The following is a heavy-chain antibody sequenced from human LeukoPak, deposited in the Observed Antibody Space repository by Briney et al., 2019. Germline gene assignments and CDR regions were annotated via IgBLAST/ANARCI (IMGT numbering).Heavy chain of an antibody. CDR3: ASVRLLEERYYYYYYYMDV. D-gene: IGHD1-1*01. V-gene: IGHV3-21*01. Sequence: GGSLRLSCAASGFTFSSYSMNWVRQAPGKGLEWVSSISSSSSYIYYADSVKGRFTISRDNAKNSLYLQMNSLRAEDTAVYYCASVRLLEERYYYYYYYMDVWGKGTTVTVSS. J-gene: IGHJ6*03. CDR2: ISSSSSYI. CDR1: GFTFSSYS.